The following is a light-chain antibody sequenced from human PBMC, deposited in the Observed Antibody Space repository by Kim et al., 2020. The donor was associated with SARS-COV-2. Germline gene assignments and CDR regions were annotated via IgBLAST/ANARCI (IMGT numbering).Light chain of an antibody. J-gene: IGKJ4*01. CDR3: QQANTLPPT. CDR2: DAS. Sequence: ASVGYSVPSSCRACRRVGTYLIWYQQSPGKVPKRLIHDASHLQGGVPSRFSGSGSGTDFTLTINDLQPEDSAVYYCQQANTLPPTFGGGTKVDIK. V-gene: IGKV1-12*01. CDR1: RRVGTY.